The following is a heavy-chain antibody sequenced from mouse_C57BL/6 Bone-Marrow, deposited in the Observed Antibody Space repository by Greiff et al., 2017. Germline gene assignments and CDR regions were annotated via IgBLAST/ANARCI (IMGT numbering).Heavy chain of an antibody. J-gene: IGHJ2*01. D-gene: IGHD3-1*01. V-gene: IGHV1-50*01. CDR1: GYTFTSYW. CDR2: IDPSDSYT. Sequence: QVQLKQPGAELVKPGASVKLSCKASGYTFTSYWMQWVKQRPGQGLEWIGEIDPSDSYTNYNQKFKGKATLTVDTSSCTAYMQLSSLTSEDSAVYYCAREGGLSGDFDYWGQGTTLTVSS. CDR3: AREGGLSGDFDY.